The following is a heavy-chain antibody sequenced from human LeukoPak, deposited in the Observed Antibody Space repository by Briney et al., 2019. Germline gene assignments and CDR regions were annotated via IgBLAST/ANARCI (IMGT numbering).Heavy chain of an antibody. CDR1: GYTFTGYY. Sequence: GASVKVSCKASGYTFTGYYMHWVRQAPGQGLEWMGIINPSGGSTTYAQKFQGRVTMTRDMSTSTVYMELSSLRSEDTAVYYCARGRISGGIDFDYWGQGTLVTVSS. CDR2: INPSGGST. J-gene: IGHJ4*02. CDR3: ARGRISGGIDFDY. D-gene: IGHD2-15*01. V-gene: IGHV1-46*01.